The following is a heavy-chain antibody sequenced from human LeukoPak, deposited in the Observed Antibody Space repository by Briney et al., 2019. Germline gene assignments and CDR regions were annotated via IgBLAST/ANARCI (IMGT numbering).Heavy chain of an antibody. CDR1: GDSVSNNRAT. V-gene: IGHV6-1*01. CDR2: TYYRSKWYN. D-gene: IGHD6-19*01. Sequence: SQTLSLTCGISGDSVSNNRATWNWIRQSPSRGLEWLGRTYYRSKWYNDYAVSVKSRLTINPDTSKNQSSLQLDSVTPEDTAVYYCARGGYGMTVAQFDYWGQGTLVTVSS. J-gene: IGHJ4*02. CDR3: ARGGYGMTVAQFDY.